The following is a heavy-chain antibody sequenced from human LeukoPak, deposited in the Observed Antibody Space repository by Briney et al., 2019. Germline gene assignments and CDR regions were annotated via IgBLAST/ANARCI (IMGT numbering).Heavy chain of an antibody. V-gene: IGHV4-59*01. CDR2: IHYTGST. CDR3: ARAYYSNIYYYYYLDV. Sequence: SETLSLTCTVSGGSISSYYWTWIRQPPGQGLEWIAYIHYTGSTNYNPSLKSRVTISVDTSKNQFSLKLSSVTAADTAVYYCARAYYSNIYYYYYLDVWGKGTTVTVSS. D-gene: IGHD4-11*01. CDR1: GGSISSYY. J-gene: IGHJ6*03.